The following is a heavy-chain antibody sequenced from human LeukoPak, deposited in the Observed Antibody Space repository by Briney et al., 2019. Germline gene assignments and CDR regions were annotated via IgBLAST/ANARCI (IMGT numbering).Heavy chain of an antibody. D-gene: IGHD6-19*01. CDR1: GFTFGDYA. CDR3: TRVDSSGGY. J-gene: IGHJ4*02. V-gene: IGHV3-49*04. CDR2: IRSKAYGGTT. Sequence: GGSLRLSCTASGFTFGDYAMSWVRQAPGKGLEWVGFIRSKAYGGTTEYAASVKGKFTISRDDSKSIAYLQMNSLKTEDTAVYYCTRVDSSGGYWGQGTLVTVSS.